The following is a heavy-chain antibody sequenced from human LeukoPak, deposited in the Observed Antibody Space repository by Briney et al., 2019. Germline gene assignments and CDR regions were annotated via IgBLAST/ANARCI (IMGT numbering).Heavy chain of an antibody. CDR3: ARDTPPYYDILTGYQSTYYYYGMDV. CDR2: IYSGGST. Sequence: PGGSLRLSCAASGFTVSSNYMSWVRQAPGKGLEWVSVIYSGGSTYYADSVKGRFTISRDNSKNTLYLQMNSLRAEDTAVYYCARDTPPYYDILTGYQSTYYYYGMDVWGQGTTVTVSS. D-gene: IGHD3-9*01. CDR1: GFTVSSNY. V-gene: IGHV3-53*01. J-gene: IGHJ6*02.